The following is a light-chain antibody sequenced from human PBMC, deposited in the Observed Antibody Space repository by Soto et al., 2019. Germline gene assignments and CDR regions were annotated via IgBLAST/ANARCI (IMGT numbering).Light chain of an antibody. CDR2: EVS. J-gene: IGLJ2*01. CDR3: CSLEGNSALLV. CDR1: SSDVGGYNY. V-gene: IGLV2-8*01. Sequence: QSALTQPPSASGSPGQSVTISCTGTSSDVGGYNYVSWYQQHPGKAPKLMIYEVSKRPSGVSDRFSGSKSGYTASLTISGLRAEDEADYYCCSLEGNSALLVFGGGTKVTVL.